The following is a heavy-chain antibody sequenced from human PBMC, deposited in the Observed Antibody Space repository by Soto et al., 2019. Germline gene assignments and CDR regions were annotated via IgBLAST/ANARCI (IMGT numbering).Heavy chain of an antibody. D-gene: IGHD3-3*01. V-gene: IGHV3-74*01. Sequence: GGSLRLSCAASGFTFSSYWMHWVRQAPGKGLVWVSRINSDRSSTSYADSVKGRFTISRDNAKNTLYLQMNSLRAEDTVVYYCASGGAICGVDPFDYWGQGTLVTVSS. CDR1: GFTFSSYW. CDR2: INSDRSST. J-gene: IGHJ4*02. CDR3: ASGGAICGVDPFDY.